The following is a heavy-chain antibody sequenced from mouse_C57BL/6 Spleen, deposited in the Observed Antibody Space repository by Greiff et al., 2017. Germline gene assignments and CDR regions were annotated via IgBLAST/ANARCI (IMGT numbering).Heavy chain of an antibody. CDR3: AGLLRYLWYFDV. CDR1: GYTFTDYY. Sequence: VQLQQSGPELVKPGASVKISCKASGYTFTDYYMNWVKQSHGKSLEWIGDINPNNGGTSYNQKFKGKATLTVDKSSSTAYMELRSLTSEDSAVYYCAGLLRYLWYFDVWGTGTTVTVSS. D-gene: IGHD1-1*01. J-gene: IGHJ1*03. CDR2: INPNNGGT. V-gene: IGHV1-26*01.